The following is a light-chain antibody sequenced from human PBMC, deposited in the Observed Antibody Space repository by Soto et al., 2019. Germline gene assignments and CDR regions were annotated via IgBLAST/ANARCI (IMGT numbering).Light chain of an antibody. J-gene: IGKJ1*01. V-gene: IGKV2-28*01. CDR2: LGS. Sequence: DIVMTQSPLSLPVTPGEPASISCRSSQSLLHSNGYNYLDWYLQKPGQSPQFLYYLGSQRASGVPDRFSGSASGTTFTLKITRVVAEDVGVYYCMQALQTPWTCGQGTKVEIK. CDR3: MQALQTPWT. CDR1: QSLLHSNGYNY.